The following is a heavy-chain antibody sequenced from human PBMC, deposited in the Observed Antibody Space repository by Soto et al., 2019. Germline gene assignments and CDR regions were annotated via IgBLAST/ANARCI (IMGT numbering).Heavy chain of an antibody. CDR2: IYYSGST. CDR3: ARAGCSGGSCYLGGWFDP. D-gene: IGHD2-15*01. J-gene: IGHJ5*02. V-gene: IGHV4-31*03. Sequence: LSLTCTVSGGSISRGGYYWSWIRQHPGKGLEWIGYIYYSGSTYYNPSLKSRVTISVDTSKNQFSLKLSSVTAADTAVYYCARAGCSGGSCYLGGWFDPWGQGTLVTVSS. CDR1: GGSISRGGYY.